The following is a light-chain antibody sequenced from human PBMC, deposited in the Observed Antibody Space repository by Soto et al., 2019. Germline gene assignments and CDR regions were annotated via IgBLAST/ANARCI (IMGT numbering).Light chain of an antibody. CDR1: QSVSSNY. Sequence: IVLTQSPGTLSLSPGERATLSCRASQSVSSNYLAWYQQKPGQAPRLLIYGASSRASGIPGRFSGSGSGTDFTLTISRLEPEDFAVYYCQQYHNSPRTFGQGTKV. V-gene: IGKV3-20*01. CDR3: QQYHNSPRT. CDR2: GAS. J-gene: IGKJ1*01.